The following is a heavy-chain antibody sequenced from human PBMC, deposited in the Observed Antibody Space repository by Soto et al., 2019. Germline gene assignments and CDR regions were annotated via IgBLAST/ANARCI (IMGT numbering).Heavy chain of an antibody. CDR3: ARLVVGIAAAFDP. D-gene: IGHD6-13*01. V-gene: IGHV3-7*01. CDR1: GFTFSSYW. Sequence: GGSLRLSCAASGFTFSSYWMSWVRQAPGKGLEWVANIKQDGSEKYYVDPVKGRFTISRDNAKNSLYLQMNSLRAEDTAVYYCARLVVGIAAAFDPWGQGTLVTVSS. CDR2: IKQDGSEK. J-gene: IGHJ5*02.